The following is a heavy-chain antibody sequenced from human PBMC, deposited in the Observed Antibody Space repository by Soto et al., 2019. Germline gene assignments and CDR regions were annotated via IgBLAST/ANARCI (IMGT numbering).Heavy chain of an antibody. D-gene: IGHD4-17*01. Sequence: QITLKESGPTLVKPTQTLTLTCSFSGFSPSTSGVGVGWIRQPPGKALEWLALVYWDDDKRYSPSLKSRLTITKDTSKNPVVLTLTNMDPVDTATYYCARHTTTSGYFDYWGQGTLVTVSS. CDR1: GFSPSTSGVG. CDR2: VYWDDDK. CDR3: ARHTTTSGYFDY. J-gene: IGHJ4*02. V-gene: IGHV2-5*02.